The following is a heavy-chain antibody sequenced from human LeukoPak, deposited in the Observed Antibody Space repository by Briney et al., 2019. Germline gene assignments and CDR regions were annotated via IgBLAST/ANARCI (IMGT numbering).Heavy chain of an antibody. Sequence: PSQTLSLTCTVSGGSISSGSYYWSWIRQPAGKGLEWIGRIYTSGSTNYNPSLKSRVLISVDTSKNQFSMKLSSVAAADTAVYYCARRRVVVVAATVPSLKRYWYFDLWGRGTLVTVSS. CDR1: GGSISSGSYY. J-gene: IGHJ2*01. CDR2: IYTSGST. CDR3: ARRRVVVVAATVPSLKRYWYFDL. V-gene: IGHV4-61*02. D-gene: IGHD2-15*01.